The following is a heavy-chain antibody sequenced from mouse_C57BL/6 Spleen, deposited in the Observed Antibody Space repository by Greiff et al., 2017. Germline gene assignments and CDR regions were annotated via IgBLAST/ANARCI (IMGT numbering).Heavy chain of an antibody. CDR3: DRAESTPGAMDY. CDR2: IHPNSGST. Sequence: QVQLQQPGAELVKPGASVKLSCKASGYTFTSYWMHWVKQRPGQGLEWIGMIHPNSGSTNYNEKFKSKATLSVDTSSSTAYMQLSSLTSEDSAVYYCDRAESTPGAMDYWGQGTSVTVSS. V-gene: IGHV1-64*01. J-gene: IGHJ4*01. CDR1: GYTFTSYW. D-gene: IGHD5-1*01.